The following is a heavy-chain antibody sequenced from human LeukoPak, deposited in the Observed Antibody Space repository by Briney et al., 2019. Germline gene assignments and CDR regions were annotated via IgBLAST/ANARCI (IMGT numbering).Heavy chain of an antibody. CDR1: GGSISSGDYY. CDR3: ARVSDARHPDF. Sequence: SETLSLTCSVSGGSISSGDYYWSWLRQPPGKTLEWIGYIYSSGKTTYSPSLKSRVTISPDTSKSQFSLRLTSVTAADTAVYYCARVSDARHPDFWGQGTLVTVSS. J-gene: IGHJ4*02. CDR2: IYSSGKT. V-gene: IGHV4-30-4*01.